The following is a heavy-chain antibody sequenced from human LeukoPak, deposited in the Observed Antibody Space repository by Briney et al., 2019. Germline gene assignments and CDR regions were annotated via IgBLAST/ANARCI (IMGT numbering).Heavy chain of an antibody. CDR2: IIPIFGTA. CDR3: ARGSYCSSTSCSRGRFDP. J-gene: IGHJ5*02. D-gene: IGHD2-2*01. CDR1: GGTFSSYA. V-gene: IGHV1-69*13. Sequence: SVKVSCKASGGTFSSYAISWVRQAPGQGLEWMGGIIPIFGTANYAQKFQGRVTITADESTSTAYMELSSLRSEDMAVYYCARGSYCSSTSCSRGRFDPWGQGTLVTVSS.